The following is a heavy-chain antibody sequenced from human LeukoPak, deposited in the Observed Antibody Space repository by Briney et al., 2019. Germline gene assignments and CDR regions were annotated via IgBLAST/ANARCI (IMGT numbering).Heavy chain of an antibody. V-gene: IGHV3-30-3*01. J-gene: IGHJ6*02. CDR3: ARDYYDSSGYYYYYYGMDV. Sequence: GGSLRLSCAASGFTFSSYAMHWVRQAPGKGLEWVAVISYDGSNKYYADSVKGRFTISRDNSKNTLYLQMNSLRAEGTAVYYCARDYYDSSGYYYYYYGMDVWGQGTTVTVSS. CDR1: GFTFSSYA. CDR2: ISYDGSNK. D-gene: IGHD3-22*01.